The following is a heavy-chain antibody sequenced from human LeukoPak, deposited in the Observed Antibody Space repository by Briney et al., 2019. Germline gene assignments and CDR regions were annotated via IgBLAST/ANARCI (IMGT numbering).Heavy chain of an antibody. D-gene: IGHD4-17*01. J-gene: IGHJ4*02. V-gene: IGHV3-66*02. CDR1: GFTVSSNY. CDR2: IYSGGST. Sequence: GSLRLSCAASGFTVSSNYMSWVRQAPGKGLEWVSVIYSGGSTYYADSVKGRFTISRDNSKNTLYLQMSSLRAEDTAVYYCARTGENGDFFDYWGQGTLVTVSS. CDR3: ARTGENGDFFDY.